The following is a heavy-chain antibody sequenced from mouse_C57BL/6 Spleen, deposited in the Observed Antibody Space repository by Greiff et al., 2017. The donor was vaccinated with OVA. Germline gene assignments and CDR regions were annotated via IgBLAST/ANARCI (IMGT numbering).Heavy chain of an antibody. Sequence: QVQLQQSGAELVRPGTSVKVSCKASGYAFTNYLIEWVKQRPGQGLEWIGVINPGSGGTNYNEKFKGKATLTADKSSSTAYMQLSSLTSEDSAVYCCARGGNDLNWYFDVWGTGTTVTVSS. J-gene: IGHJ1*03. CDR1: GYAFTNYL. V-gene: IGHV1-54*01. D-gene: IGHD2-3*01. CDR3: ARGGNDLNWYFDV. CDR2: INPGSGGT.